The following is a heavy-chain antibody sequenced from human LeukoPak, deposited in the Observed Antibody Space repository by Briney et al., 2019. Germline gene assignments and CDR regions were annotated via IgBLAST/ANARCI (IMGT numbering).Heavy chain of an antibody. CDR1: GGSFSGYY. J-gene: IGHJ5*02. CDR2: INHSGST. V-gene: IGHV4-34*01. Sequence: PSETLSLTCAVYGGSFSGYYWSWIRHPPGKGLEWIGEINHSGSTNYNPSLKSRVTISVDTSKNQFSLKLSSVTAADTAVYYCARSLLLWFGELSRWFDPWGQGTLVTVSS. CDR3: ARSLLLWFGELSRWFDP. D-gene: IGHD3-10*01.